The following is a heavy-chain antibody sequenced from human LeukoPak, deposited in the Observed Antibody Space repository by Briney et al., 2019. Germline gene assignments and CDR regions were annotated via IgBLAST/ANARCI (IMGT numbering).Heavy chain of an antibody. CDR3: AREYYDILTGYGQ. D-gene: IGHD3-9*01. CDR1: GFTFSIYA. Sequence: GGSLRLSCAASGFTFSIYAMSWVRQAPGKGLVWVSRINTDGSSTSYADSVKGRFTISRDNAKNTLYLQMNSLRAEDTAVYYCAREYYDILTGYGQWGQGTLVTVSS. V-gene: IGHV3-74*01. J-gene: IGHJ4*02. CDR2: INTDGSST.